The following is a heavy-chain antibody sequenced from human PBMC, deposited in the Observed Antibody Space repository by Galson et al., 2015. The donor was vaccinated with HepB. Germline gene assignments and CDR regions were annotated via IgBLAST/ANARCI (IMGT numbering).Heavy chain of an antibody. J-gene: IGHJ4*02. V-gene: IGHV5-10-1*01. CDR2: IDPSGSYA. D-gene: IGHD2-15*01. CDR3: ARRYCTGGSCYSGFDY. Sequence: GAEVKKPGESLRISCQGSGYSFPTYWINWLRQMPGKGLEWVGRIDPSGSYADYSPSFRGHVTISADQSINTAYLQWSSLKASDTAMYYCARRYCTGGSCYSGFDYWGQGTLVTVSS. CDR1: GYSFPTYW.